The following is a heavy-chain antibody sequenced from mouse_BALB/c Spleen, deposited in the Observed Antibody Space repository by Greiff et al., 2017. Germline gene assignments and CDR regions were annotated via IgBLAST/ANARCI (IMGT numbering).Heavy chain of an antibody. Sequence: EVKVVESGPELVKPGASVKIPCKASGYTFTDYNMDWVKQSHGKSLEWIGDINPNNGGTIYNQKFKGKATLTVDKSSSTAYMELRSLTSEDTAVYYCARALRYYFDYWGQGTTLTVSS. V-gene: IGHV1-18*01. CDR1: GYTFTDYN. CDR2: INPNNGGT. CDR3: ARALRYYFDY. D-gene: IGHD1-1*01. J-gene: IGHJ2*01.